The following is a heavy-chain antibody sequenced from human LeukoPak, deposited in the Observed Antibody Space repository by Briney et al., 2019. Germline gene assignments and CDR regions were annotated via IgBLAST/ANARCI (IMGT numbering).Heavy chain of an antibody. CDR3: ARGQLWFGRIDY. D-gene: IGHD3-10*01. J-gene: IGHJ4*02. CDR1: GFTFSSYW. V-gene: IGHV3-74*01. CDR2: INSDGSST. Sequence: GGSLRLSCAASGFTFSSYWMHWVRQAPGKGLVWVSRINSDGSSTSYADSVKGRFTISRDNAKNTLYLQMNSLRAEDTAVYYCARGQLWFGRIDYWGQGTLVTVSS.